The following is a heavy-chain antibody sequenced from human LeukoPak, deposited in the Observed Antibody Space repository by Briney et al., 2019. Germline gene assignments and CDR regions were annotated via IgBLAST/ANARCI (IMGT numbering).Heavy chain of an antibody. CDR2: INHSGGT. D-gene: IGHD2-2*02. J-gene: IGHJ6*02. CDR1: GGSFSGYY. V-gene: IGHV4-34*01. Sequence: SETLSLTCAVYGGSFSGYYWSWIRQPPGKGLEWIGEINHSGGTNYNPSLKSRVTISVDTSKNQFSLKLSSVTAADTAVYYCARVRYCSSTSCYTMRYYGMDVWGQGTTVTVSS. CDR3: ARVRYCSSTSCYTMRYYGMDV.